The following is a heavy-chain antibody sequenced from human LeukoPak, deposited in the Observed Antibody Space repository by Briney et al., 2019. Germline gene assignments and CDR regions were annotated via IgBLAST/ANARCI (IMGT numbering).Heavy chain of an antibody. CDR2: INSDGSST. J-gene: IGHJ4*02. V-gene: IGHV3-74*01. Sequence: PGGSLRLSCAASGFTFSAFWMHWVRQAPGKGLVWVSRINSDGSSTTYADSVKGRFTVSRDNAKNTLYLQMDSLRAEDSAVYYCARDLETVDFWSGGGLLDYWGQGTLVTVS. D-gene: IGHD3-3*01. CDR3: ARDLETVDFWSGGGLLDY. CDR1: GFTFSAFW.